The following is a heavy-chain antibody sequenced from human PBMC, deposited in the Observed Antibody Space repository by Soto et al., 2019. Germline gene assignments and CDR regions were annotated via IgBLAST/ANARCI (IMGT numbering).Heavy chain of an antibody. CDR3: ASQLTPPKDDYYYYMDV. CDR1: GGTFSSYT. CDR2: IIPILGIA. D-gene: IGHD1-1*01. Sequence: GASVKVSCKDSGGTFSSYTISWVRQAPGQGLEWMGRIIPILGIANYAQKFQGRVTITADKSTSTAYMELSSLRSEDTAVYYCASQLTPPKDDYYYYMDVWGKGTTVTVSS. J-gene: IGHJ6*03. V-gene: IGHV1-69*02.